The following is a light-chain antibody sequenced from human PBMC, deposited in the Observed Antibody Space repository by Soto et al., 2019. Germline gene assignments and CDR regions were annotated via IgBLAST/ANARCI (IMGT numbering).Light chain of an antibody. V-gene: IGLV2-14*01. CDR1: SSDVGGYNY. CDR3: SSYTSSSTVV. CDR2: XXX. J-gene: IGLJ2*01. Sequence: QSALTQPASVSGSPGQSITISCTGTSSDVGGYNYVSWYQQHPGKAPKLMIXXXXXXXXXXXXXXXXSKSGNTASLTISGXXXXXXXXXXCSSYTSSSTVVFGGGTKVTVL.